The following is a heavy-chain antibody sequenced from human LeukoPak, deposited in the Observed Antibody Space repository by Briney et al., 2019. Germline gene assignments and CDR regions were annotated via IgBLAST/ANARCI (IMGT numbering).Heavy chain of an antibody. D-gene: IGHD3-10*01. Sequence: GGSLRLSCAASGFTFSSYWMSWVRQAPGKGLEWVSSISSSSSYIYYADSVKGRFTISRDNAKNSLYLQMNSLRAEDTAVYYCARELTNYYGSGGIDYWGQGTLVTVSS. CDR3: ARELTNYYGSGGIDY. CDR2: ISSSSSYI. V-gene: IGHV3-21*01. J-gene: IGHJ4*02. CDR1: GFTFSSYW.